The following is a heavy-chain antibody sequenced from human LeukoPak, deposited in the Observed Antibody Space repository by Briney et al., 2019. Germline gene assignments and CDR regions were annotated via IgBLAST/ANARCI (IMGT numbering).Heavy chain of an antibody. CDR3: ARGGANYYYYYMDV. D-gene: IGHD2-15*01. Sequence: GGSLRLSCAASGFTFISYWMSWVRQAPGKGLEGVANIKQDGSEKYYVDSAKGRFTISRDNAKNSLYLQMNSLRAEDTAVYYCARGGANYYYYYMDVWGKGTTVTVSS. CDR2: IKQDGSEK. CDR1: GFTFISYW. J-gene: IGHJ6*03. V-gene: IGHV3-7*04.